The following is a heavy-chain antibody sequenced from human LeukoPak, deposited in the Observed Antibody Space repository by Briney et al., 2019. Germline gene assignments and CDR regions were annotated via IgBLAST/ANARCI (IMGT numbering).Heavy chain of an antibody. CDR3: ARDLSTAPLRYYYDSTNRAHGY. CDR1: GFTFSSYS. V-gene: IGHV3-21*01. Sequence: TGGSLRLSCAASGFTFSSYSMNWVRQAPGKGLEWVSSISSSSSYIYYADSVKGRFTISRDNAKNSLYLQMNSLRAEDTAVYYCARDLSTAPLRYYYDSTNRAHGYWGQGTLVTVSS. J-gene: IGHJ4*02. CDR2: ISSSSSYI. D-gene: IGHD3-22*01.